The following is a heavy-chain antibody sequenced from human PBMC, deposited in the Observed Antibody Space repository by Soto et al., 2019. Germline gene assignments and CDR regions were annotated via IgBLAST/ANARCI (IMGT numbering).Heavy chain of an antibody. CDR1: GGSFSCYY. J-gene: IGHJ5*02. V-gene: IGHV4-34*01. D-gene: IGHD2-2*02. CDR3: ARADPDIVVVPAAIPGWFDP. CDR2: INHSGST. Sequence: SETLSLTCAVYGGSFSCYYWIWIRQPPGKGLEWIGEINHSGSTNYNPSLKSRVTISVDTSKNQFSLKLSSVTAADTAVYYCARADPDIVVVPAAIPGWFDPWGQGTLVTVSS.